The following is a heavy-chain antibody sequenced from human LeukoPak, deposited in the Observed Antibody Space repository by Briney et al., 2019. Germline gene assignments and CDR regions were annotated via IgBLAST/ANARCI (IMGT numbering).Heavy chain of an antibody. Sequence: PGGSLRLSCAASGFTFSSYSMYWVRQAPGKGLEWVSSISSSSSYIYYADSVKGRFTISRDNAKNSLYLQMNSLRAEDTAVYYCARWDIDVHCSGGSCLDYWGQGTLVTVSS. CDR1: GFTFSSYS. CDR3: ARWDIDVHCSGGSCLDY. J-gene: IGHJ4*02. D-gene: IGHD2-15*01. CDR2: ISSSSSYI. V-gene: IGHV3-21*01.